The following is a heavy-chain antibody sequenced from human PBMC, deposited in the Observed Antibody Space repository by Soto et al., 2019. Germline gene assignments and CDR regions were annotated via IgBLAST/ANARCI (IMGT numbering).Heavy chain of an antibody. CDR1: GFTCANYG. CDR3: AKVSSSSWLFDY. D-gene: IGHD6-13*01. J-gene: IGHJ4*02. Sequence: WGSLRLSCAASGFTCANYGMSWVRQAPGKGLEWVSAISGSGGSTYYADSVKGRFTISRDNSKNTLYLQMNSLRAEDTAVYYCAKVSSSSWLFDYWGQGTLVTVSS. V-gene: IGHV3-23*01. CDR2: ISGSGGST.